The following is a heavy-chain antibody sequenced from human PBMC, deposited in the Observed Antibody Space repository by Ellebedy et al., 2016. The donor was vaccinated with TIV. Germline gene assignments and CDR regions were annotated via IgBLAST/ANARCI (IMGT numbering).Heavy chain of an antibody. V-gene: IGHV4-34*01. CDR2: INHSGST. CDR1: GGSFSGYY. Sequence: SETLSLTXAVYGGSFSGYYWSWIRQPPGKGLEWIGEINHSGSTYYNPSLKSRVTISVDTSKNQFSLKLSSVTAADTAVYYCARHGDVTYSSSWYTHGGYYYMDVWGKGTTVTVSS. D-gene: IGHD6-13*01. J-gene: IGHJ6*03. CDR3: ARHGDVTYSSSWYTHGGYYYMDV.